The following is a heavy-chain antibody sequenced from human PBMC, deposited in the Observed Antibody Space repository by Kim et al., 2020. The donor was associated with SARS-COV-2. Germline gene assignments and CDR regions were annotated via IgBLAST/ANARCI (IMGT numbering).Heavy chain of an antibody. CDR1: GFTVSSNY. V-gene: IGHV3-53*01. CDR3: ARLPGNNYFDY. CDR2: IFSGDYT. J-gene: IGHJ4*02. D-gene: IGHD1-1*01. Sequence: GGSLRLSCEASGFTVSSNYMSWVRQAPGKGLGWVSVIFSGDYTNYADSVKGRSIISRDNSKNTLYLLLNSLRAEDTAVYYCARLPGNNYFDYWGQGTLVT.